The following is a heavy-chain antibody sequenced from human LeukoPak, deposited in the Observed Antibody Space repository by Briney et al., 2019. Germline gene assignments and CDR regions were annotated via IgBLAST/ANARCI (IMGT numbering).Heavy chain of an antibody. V-gene: IGHV1-46*01. CDR2: INPSGGST. J-gene: IGHJ4*02. CDR1: GYTFTSYY. Sequence: GASVKVSCKASGYTFTSYYMHWVRQAPGQGLEWMGIINPSGGSTSYAQKFQGRVTMTRDTSTSTVYMELSSLRPEDTAVYYCARNLAPMTLDYWGQGTLVTVSS. CDR3: ARNLAPMTLDY. D-gene: IGHD3-22*01.